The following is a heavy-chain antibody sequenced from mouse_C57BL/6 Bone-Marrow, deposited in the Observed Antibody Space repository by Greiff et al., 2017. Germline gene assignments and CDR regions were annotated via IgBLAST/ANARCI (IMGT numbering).Heavy chain of an antibody. CDR1: GYTFTDYY. V-gene: IGHV1-26*01. CDR2: INPNNGGT. J-gene: IGHJ3*01. Sequence: VQLQQSGPELVKPGASVKISCKASGYTFTDYYMNWVKQSHGKSLEWIGDINPNNGGTSYNQKFKGKATLTVDKSSSTAYMELRSLTSEDSAVYYCARGIYYYGSSSWFAYWGQGTLVTVSA. CDR3: ARGIYYYGSSSWFAY. D-gene: IGHD1-1*01.